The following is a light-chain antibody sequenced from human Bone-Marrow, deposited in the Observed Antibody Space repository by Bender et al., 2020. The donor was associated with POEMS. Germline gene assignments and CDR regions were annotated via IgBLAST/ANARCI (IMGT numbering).Light chain of an antibody. V-gene: IGLV3-21*02. CDR2: DDS. Sequence: SLALTQSPSVSVATGQTARITCEGNNIGRNNVHWYQQRPGQAPVLVVYDDSDRPSGIPERFSGSKSGNTASLTISGLQTEDEAGYYCSSYTSSATVVFGGGTKLTVL. CDR1: NIGRNN. J-gene: IGLJ2*01. CDR3: SSYTSSATVV.